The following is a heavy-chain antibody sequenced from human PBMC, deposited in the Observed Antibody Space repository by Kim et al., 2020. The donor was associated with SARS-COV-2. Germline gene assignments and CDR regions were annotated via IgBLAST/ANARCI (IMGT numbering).Heavy chain of an antibody. CDR2: INSDGSHI. J-gene: IGHJ4*02. Sequence: GGSLRLSCAASGFSFSDYSMSWIRQAPGKGLEWVAYINSDGSHIKHADSVSGRFTISRDNAKKSLSLQMNSLTPEDTAVYYCVREPNYWGQGTLVTVSS. CDR1: GFSFSDYS. V-gene: IGHV3-11*01. CDR3: VREPNY.